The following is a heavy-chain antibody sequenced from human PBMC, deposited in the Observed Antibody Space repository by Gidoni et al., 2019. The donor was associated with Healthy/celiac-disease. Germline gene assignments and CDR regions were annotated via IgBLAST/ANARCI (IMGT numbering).Heavy chain of an antibody. CDR1: GGSFSGYY. CDR2: INQREST. V-gene: IGHV4-34*01. Sequence: QVQLQQWGAGLLKPSETLSLPCAVYGGSFSGYYWGWTRQPPGKGREWFGEINQRESTNYNPSLKRRVTISVDTSKNQFSLKLSSVTAADTAVYYCARGSDWYFDLWGRGTLVTVSS. J-gene: IGHJ2*01. CDR3: ARGSDWYFDL.